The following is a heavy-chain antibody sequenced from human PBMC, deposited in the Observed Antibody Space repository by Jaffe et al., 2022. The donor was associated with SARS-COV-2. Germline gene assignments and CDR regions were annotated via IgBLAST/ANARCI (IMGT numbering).Heavy chain of an antibody. CDR1: GFSLSGPRMG. CDR3: ARSLVNMTRHCAFDI. Sequence: QVSLKESGPELVKPTETLTLTCTVSGFSLSGPRMGVSWIRQAPGKALEWLAHILSNDEKSYSPSLKNRLTISTDTSKSQVVLTMTNMDPVDTATYFCARSLVNMTRHCAFDIWGHGTKVTVSS. V-gene: IGHV2-26*01. D-gene: IGHD2-15*01. J-gene: IGHJ3*02. CDR2: ILSNDEK.